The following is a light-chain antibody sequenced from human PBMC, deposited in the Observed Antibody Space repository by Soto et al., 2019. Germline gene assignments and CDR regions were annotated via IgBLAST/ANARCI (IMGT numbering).Light chain of an antibody. CDR2: AVS. CDR3: SSYTSSSTLGV. Sequence: QSALTQPASVSGSPGQSITISCTGTSRDVGGYDYVSWYQQHPGKAPKLMIYAVSNRPSGVSNRFSGSKSGNTASLTISGLQAEDEADYYCSSYTSSSTLGVFGGGTKLTVL. V-gene: IGLV2-14*01. J-gene: IGLJ2*01. CDR1: SRDVGGYDY.